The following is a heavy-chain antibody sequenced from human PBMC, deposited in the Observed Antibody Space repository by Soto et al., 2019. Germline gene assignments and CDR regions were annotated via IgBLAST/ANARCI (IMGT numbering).Heavy chain of an antibody. D-gene: IGHD3-10*01. V-gene: IGHV1-18*01. J-gene: IGHJ5*02. CDR2: ISAYNGNT. CDR3: ARTRLLWFGELLGWFDP. Sequence: QVQLVQSGAEVKKPGASVKVSCKASGYTFTSYDISWVRQAPGQGLEWMGWISAYNGNTNYAQKLQCRVTMTTATSTSTAYMELRSMRSDDTAVYYWARTRLLWFGELLGWFDPWGQGTLVTVSS. CDR1: GYTFTSYD.